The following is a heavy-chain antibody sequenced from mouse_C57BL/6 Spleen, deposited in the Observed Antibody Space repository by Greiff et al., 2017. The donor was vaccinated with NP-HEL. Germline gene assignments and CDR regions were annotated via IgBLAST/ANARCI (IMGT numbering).Heavy chain of an antibody. Sequence: VQLVESGAELVRPGTSVKMSCKASGYTFTNYWIGWAKQRPGHGLEWIGDIYPGGGYTNYNEKFKGKATLTADKSSSTAYMQFSSLTSEDSAIYFCARKGGGDAPFAYWGQGTLVTVSA. J-gene: IGHJ3*01. CDR2: IYPGGGYT. D-gene: IGHD3-3*01. V-gene: IGHV1-63*01. CDR3: ARKGGGDAPFAY. CDR1: GYTFTNYW.